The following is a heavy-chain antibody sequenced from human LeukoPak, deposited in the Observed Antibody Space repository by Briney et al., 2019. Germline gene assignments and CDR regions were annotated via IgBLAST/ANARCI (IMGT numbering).Heavy chain of an antibody. D-gene: IGHD3-10*01. V-gene: IGHV4-4*02. CDR2: IFHSGGT. CDR1: GGSISSSNW. Sequence: PSGTLSLTCAVSGGSISSSNWWSWVRQPPGKGLEWIAEIFHSGGTNYNPSLKSRVTISVDTSKNQFSLKLSSVTAADTAVYYCARLPKKYYYGSGRNLGPAYYFDYWGQGTLVTVSS. J-gene: IGHJ4*02. CDR3: ARLPKKYYYGSGRNLGPAYYFDY.